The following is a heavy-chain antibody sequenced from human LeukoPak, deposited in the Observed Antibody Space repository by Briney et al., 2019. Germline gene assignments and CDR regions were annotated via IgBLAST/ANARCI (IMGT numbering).Heavy chain of an antibody. V-gene: IGHV6-1*01. J-gene: IGHJ4*02. D-gene: IGHD1-26*01. CDR3: ARGGSYYPVEGFDY. Sequence: SQTLSLTCAVSGVSVSSNSAAWTWIGRSPWRGLEWLGRTYYRSKWYNDYAVSVKSRITNNPDTSKNQFSLQLNSVTPEDTAVYYCARGGSYYPVEGFDYWGQGTLVTVAS. CDR2: TYYRSKWYN. CDR1: GVSVSSNSAA.